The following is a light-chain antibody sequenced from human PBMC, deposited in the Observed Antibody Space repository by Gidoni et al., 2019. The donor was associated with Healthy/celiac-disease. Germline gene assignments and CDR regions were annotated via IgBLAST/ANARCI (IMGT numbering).Light chain of an antibody. CDR2: AAS. CDR1: QSISSY. V-gene: IGKV1-39*01. Sequence: DIQMPQSTSSLSASVGDRVTITCRASQSISSYLNWYQQKPGKAPKLLIYAASSLQSGVPSRFSGSGSGTDFTLTISSLQPEDFATYYCQQSYSTPRTFGQGTKLEIK. J-gene: IGKJ2*02. CDR3: QQSYSTPRT.